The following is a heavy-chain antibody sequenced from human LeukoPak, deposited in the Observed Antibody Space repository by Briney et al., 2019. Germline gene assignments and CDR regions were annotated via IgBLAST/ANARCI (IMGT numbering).Heavy chain of an antibody. CDR1: GYTFTDYY. V-gene: IGHV1-69-2*01. D-gene: IGHD1-26*01. CDR2: VDPEDGET. CDR3: ATEKVGATRDFDY. J-gene: IGHJ4*02. Sequence: ASVKVSCKASGYTFTDYYMNWVRQAPGKGLEWMGLVDPEDGETIYAQKFQGRVTITADTSTDTAYMELSSLRSEDTAVYYCATEKVGATRDFDYWGQGTLVTVSS.